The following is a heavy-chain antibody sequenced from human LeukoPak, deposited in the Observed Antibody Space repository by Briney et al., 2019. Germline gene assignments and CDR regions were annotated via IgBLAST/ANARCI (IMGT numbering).Heavy chain of an antibody. CDR1: GFTFSNAW. D-gene: IGHD3-9*01. Sequence: GGSLRPSCAASGFTFSNAWMSGVRQAPGKGREWVGRIKRKTDGGTTDYAAPVKGRFTISRDDSKNTLYLQMNSLKTEDTAVYYCTTDVYDILPGYYIGRFDYWGQGTLVTVSS. CDR2: IKRKTDGGTT. CDR3: TTDVYDILPGYYIGRFDY. J-gene: IGHJ4*02. V-gene: IGHV3-15*01.